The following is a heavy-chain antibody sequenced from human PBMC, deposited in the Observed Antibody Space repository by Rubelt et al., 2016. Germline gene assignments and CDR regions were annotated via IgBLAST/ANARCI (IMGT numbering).Heavy chain of an antibody. CDR2: ITSNSRTI. V-gene: IGHV3-48*04. CDR3: ARVGRRGYELDV. J-gene: IGHJ6*02. Sequence: EVQLVESGGGLVQPGGSLRLSCAASGFTFNSYSMNWVRQAPGKGLEWVSHITSNSRTIYYADFVKGRFTISRDNAKNALYLQRNSLGAEETAVYYCARVGRRGYELDVWGQGTTVTVSS. D-gene: IGHD3-3*01. CDR1: GFTFNSYS.